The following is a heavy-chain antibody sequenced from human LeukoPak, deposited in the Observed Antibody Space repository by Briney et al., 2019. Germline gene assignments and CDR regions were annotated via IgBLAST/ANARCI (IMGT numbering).Heavy chain of an antibody. CDR3: ARGYGSGEDGDY. CDR1: GFTFSSQA. CDR2: ISGSGGST. J-gene: IGHJ4*02. Sequence: GGSPRLSCAASGFTFSSQAMSWVRQAPGKGLEWVSTISGSGGSTYYADSVKGRFTISRDNSKNTLFLQMNSLRAEDTALYYCARGYGSGEDGDYWGQGTLVTVSS. D-gene: IGHD3-10*01. V-gene: IGHV3-23*01.